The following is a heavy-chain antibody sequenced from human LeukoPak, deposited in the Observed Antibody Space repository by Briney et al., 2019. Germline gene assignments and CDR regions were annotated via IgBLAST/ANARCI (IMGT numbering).Heavy chain of an antibody. CDR3: ARADAYDFWSGPNGGDY. Sequence: GGSLRLSCAASGFTFDDYGMSWVRQAPGKGLEWVSGINWNGGSTGYADSVKGRFTISRDNAKNSLYLQMNSLRAEDTALYHCARADAYDFWSGPNGGDYWGQGTLVTVSS. J-gene: IGHJ4*02. V-gene: IGHV3-20*01. CDR1: GFTFDDYG. D-gene: IGHD3-3*01. CDR2: INWNGGST.